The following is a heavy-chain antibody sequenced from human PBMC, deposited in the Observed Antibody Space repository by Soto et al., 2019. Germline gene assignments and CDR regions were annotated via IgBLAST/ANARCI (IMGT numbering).Heavy chain of an antibody. CDR1: GGSISSSSYY. V-gene: IGHV4-39*01. CDR2: IYYSGST. CDR3: ARRYSYGYYFDY. D-gene: IGHD5-18*01. J-gene: IGHJ4*02. Sequence: QLQLQESGPGLVKPSETLSLTCTVSGGSISSSSYYWGWIRQPPGKGLEWIGSIYYSGSTYYNPSLKSRVTISVDTSKNQFSLKLSSVTAADTAVNYCARRYSYGYYFDYWGQGTLVTVSS.